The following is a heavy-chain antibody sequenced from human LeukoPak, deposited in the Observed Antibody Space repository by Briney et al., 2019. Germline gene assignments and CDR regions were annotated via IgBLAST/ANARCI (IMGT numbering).Heavy chain of an antibody. V-gene: IGHV3-33*01. D-gene: IGHD2-2*01. CDR1: GITFSSYG. CDR2: IWYDGSNK. Sequence: GGSLRLSCKMYGSGITFSSYGMHWVRQAPGKGLEWVARIWYDGSNKYYADSVKGRFTISRDNSKSTLYLEMSSLRAEDTALYHCARGHCSSTSCFLDYWGQGTLVNGSS. CDR3: ARGHCSSTSCFLDY. J-gene: IGHJ4*02.